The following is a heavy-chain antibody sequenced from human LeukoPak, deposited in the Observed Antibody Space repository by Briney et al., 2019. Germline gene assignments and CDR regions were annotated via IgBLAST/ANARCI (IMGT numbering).Heavy chain of an antibody. CDR2: ISAYNGNT. V-gene: IGHV1-18*01. D-gene: IGHD2-2*01. CDR1: GYTFTNYG. CDR3: ARIGCSSTSCYGNSVDP. Sequence: GAAVKVSFKASGYTFTNYGINWGRQGPGGGGEWMVRISAYNGNTHYAQKFQGGVTMTTDTSTSTAYLELRSLQSDDTAVYYCARIGCSSTSCYGNSVDPWGQGTLVTVSS. J-gene: IGHJ5*02.